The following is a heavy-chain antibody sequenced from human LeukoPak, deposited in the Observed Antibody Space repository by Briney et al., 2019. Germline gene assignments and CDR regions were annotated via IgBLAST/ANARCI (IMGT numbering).Heavy chain of an antibody. V-gene: IGHV4-39*07. J-gene: IGHJ6*03. CDR3: ARAQFPMTTVTTGYYYMDV. Sequence: SETLSLTCPVSGGSISSSSYYWGWIRQPPGKGLEWIGSIYYSGSTYYNPSLKSRVTISVDTSKNQFSLKLSSVTAADTAVYYCARAQFPMTTVTTGYYYMDVWGKGTTVTVSS. D-gene: IGHD4-11*01. CDR1: GGSISSSSYY. CDR2: IYYSGST.